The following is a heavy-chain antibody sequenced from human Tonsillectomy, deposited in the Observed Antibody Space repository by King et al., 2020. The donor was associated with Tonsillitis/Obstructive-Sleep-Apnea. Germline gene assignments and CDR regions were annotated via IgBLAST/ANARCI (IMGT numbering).Heavy chain of an antibody. V-gene: IGHV5-51*03. Sequence: QLVQSGAGVKKPGESLKISCKGSGYTFTNYWIGWVRQMPGKGLEWMGIIYPDDSDTRYSPSFQGQVTISADKSISTAYLQWSSLKASDTAMYYCARSAVELATITIDYWGQGTLVTVSS. CDR3: ARSAVELATITIDY. CDR1: GYTFTNYW. J-gene: IGHJ4*02. D-gene: IGHD5-24*01. CDR2: IYPDDSDT.